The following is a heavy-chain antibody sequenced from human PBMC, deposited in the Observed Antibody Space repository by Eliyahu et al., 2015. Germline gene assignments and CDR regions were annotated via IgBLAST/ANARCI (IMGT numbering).Heavy chain of an antibody. CDR3: ARVHGWSFEY. J-gene: IGHJ4*02. D-gene: IGHD3-3*01. CDR1: GGTXRNYA. V-gene: IGHV1-69*01. Sequence: QVQLVQSGAEVKKPGSSVXVXCKVSGGTXRNYAISWVRQAPGQGLEWMGGIIPIFNSTNYAQKFRGRLSITAVRADDFTSTSHMELSSLISEDTAVYFCARVHGWSFEYWGQGTLVIVSS. CDR2: IIPIFNST.